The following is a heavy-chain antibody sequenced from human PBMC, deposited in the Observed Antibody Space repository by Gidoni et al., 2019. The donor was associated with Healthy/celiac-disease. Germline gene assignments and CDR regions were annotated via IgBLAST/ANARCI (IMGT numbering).Heavy chain of an antibody. Sequence: QVQLQESGPGLVKPSETLSLTCPVPGGSISSYYWGWIRQPPGKGLEWIGYIYYSGSTNYNPSLKSRVTISVDTSKNQFSLKLSSVTAADTAVYYCARDRTYCSGGSCYHFGFDPWGQGTLVTVSS. J-gene: IGHJ5*02. V-gene: IGHV4-59*01. CDR2: IYYSGST. CDR1: GGSISSYY. CDR3: ARDRTYCSGGSCYHFGFDP. D-gene: IGHD2-15*01.